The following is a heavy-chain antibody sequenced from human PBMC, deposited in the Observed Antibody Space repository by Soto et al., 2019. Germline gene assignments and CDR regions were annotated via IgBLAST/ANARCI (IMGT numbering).Heavy chain of an antibody. J-gene: IGHJ5*02. CDR1: GGTFSSYA. V-gene: IGHV1-69*13. CDR2: IIPIFGTA. Sequence: ASVKVSCKASGGTFSSYAISWVRQAPGQGLGWMGGIIPIFGTANYAQKFQGRVTITADESTSTAYMELSSLRSEDTAVYYCARVASTVAAEFDPWGQGTLVTVSS. CDR3: ARVASTVAAEFDP.